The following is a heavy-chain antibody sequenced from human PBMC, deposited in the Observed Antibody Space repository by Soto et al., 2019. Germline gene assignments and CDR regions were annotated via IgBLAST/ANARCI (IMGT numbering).Heavy chain of an antibody. CDR2: IYPGDSDT. CDR3: ARQPLCFGEFLYSRNLTRFTYYFHY. J-gene: IGHJ4*02. D-gene: IGHD3-10*01. V-gene: IGHV5-51*01. CDR1: GYRFTSYW. Sequence: GESLKISCKGSGYRFTSYWIGWVRQMPGKGLEWMGIIYPGDSDTRYSPSFQGQVTISADKSITTAYLQWSSMKASDTAMYYCARQPLCFGEFLYSRNLTRFTYYFHYWGQGTLVTV.